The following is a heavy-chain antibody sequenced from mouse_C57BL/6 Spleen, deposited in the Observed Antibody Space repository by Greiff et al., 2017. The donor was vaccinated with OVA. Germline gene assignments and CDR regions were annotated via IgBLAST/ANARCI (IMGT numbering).Heavy chain of an antibody. D-gene: IGHD2-5*01. CDR1: GYTFTSYG. Sequence: QVQLQQSGAELARPGASVKLSCKASGYTFTSYGISWVKQRPGQGLEWIGEIYPRSGNTYYNEKFKGKATLTADKSSSTAYMALRSLTSEDSAVYFGARSDSNLYAMDYWGQGTSVTVSS. J-gene: IGHJ4*01. CDR2: IYPRSGNT. CDR3: ARSDSNLYAMDY. V-gene: IGHV1-81*01.